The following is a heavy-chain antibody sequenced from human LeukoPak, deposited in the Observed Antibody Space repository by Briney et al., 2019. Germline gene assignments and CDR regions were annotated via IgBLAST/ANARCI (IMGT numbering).Heavy chain of an antibody. V-gene: IGHV3-9*01. J-gene: IGHJ4*02. Sequence: GGSLRLSCAASGFKFDDYAMHWVRQAPGKGLEWVSGISWNSGSIGYADSVKGRFTISRDNAKNSLYLQMNSLRAEDTALYYCAKGPIYSSSWYYFDYWGQGTLVTVSS. D-gene: IGHD6-13*01. CDR3: AKGPIYSSSWYYFDY. CDR2: ISWNSGSI. CDR1: GFKFDDYA.